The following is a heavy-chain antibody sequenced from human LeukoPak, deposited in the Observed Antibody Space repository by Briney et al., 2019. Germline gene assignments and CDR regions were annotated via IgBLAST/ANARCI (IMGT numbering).Heavy chain of an antibody. Sequence: SETLSLTCTVSGGSISSYYWSWIRQPPGKGLEWIGSIYYSGSTYYNPSLKSRVTISVDTSKNQFSLKLSSVTAADTAVYYCARRPYCSGGSCYFSPYFDYWGQGTLVTVSS. CDR2: IYYSGST. V-gene: IGHV4-59*05. J-gene: IGHJ4*02. CDR1: GGSISSYY. D-gene: IGHD2-15*01. CDR3: ARRPYCSGGSCYFSPYFDY.